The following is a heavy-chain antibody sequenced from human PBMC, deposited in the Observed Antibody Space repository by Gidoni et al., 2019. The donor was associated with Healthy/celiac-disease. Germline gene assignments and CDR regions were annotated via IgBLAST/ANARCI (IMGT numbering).Heavy chain of an antibody. J-gene: IGHJ4*02. Sequence: EVQLVESGGGLVKPGGSLRLSCAASGFTFSSYSMNWVRQAPGQGLEWVSSISSSSSYIYYADSVKGRFTISRDNAKNSLYLQMNSLRAEDTAVYYCARDRVEMATTHHFDYWGQGTLVTVSS. CDR1: GFTFSSYS. CDR3: ARDRVEMATTHHFDY. CDR2: ISSSSSYI. V-gene: IGHV3-21*01. D-gene: IGHD5-12*01.